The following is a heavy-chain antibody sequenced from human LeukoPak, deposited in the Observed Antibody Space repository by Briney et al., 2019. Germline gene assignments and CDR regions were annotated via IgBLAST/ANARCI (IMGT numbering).Heavy chain of an antibody. J-gene: IGHJ6*02. Sequence: SETLSLTCAVYGGSFSGYYWSWIRQPPGKGLEWIGEINHSGSTNYNPSLKSRVTISVDTSKNQFSLKLSSVTAADTAVYYCARGFWDIAATGIRAGMDVWGQGTTVTVSS. V-gene: IGHV4-34*01. CDR2: INHSGST. CDR1: GGSFSGYY. CDR3: ARGFWDIAATGIRAGMDV. D-gene: IGHD6-13*01.